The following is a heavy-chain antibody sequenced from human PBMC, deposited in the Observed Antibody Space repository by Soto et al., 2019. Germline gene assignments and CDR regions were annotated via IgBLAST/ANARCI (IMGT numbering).Heavy chain of an antibody. J-gene: IGHJ3*01. V-gene: IGHV4-59*11. CDR2: MFYTGGT. D-gene: IGHD4-17*01. CDR3: ATRTSVTTWVAFDV. Sequence: QVQLQESGPGLVKPSETLSLTCNVSGGSISSHYWSCLRQPPGKGLEWIGYMFYTGGTDYNPSLKSRATMSIDTSRNRFSLELKSVTAADTAVYYCATRTSVTTWVAFDVWGQGTMVTVSS. CDR1: GGSISSHY.